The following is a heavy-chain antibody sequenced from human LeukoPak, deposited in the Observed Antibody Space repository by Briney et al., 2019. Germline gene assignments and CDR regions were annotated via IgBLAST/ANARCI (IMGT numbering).Heavy chain of an antibody. CDR1: GYTFTNYG. Sequence: ASVKVSCKASGYTFTNYGISWVRQAPGQGLEWMGGIIPIFGTANYAQKFQGRVTITADESTSTAYMELSSLRSEDTAVYYCAGYCSGGGCYRRPGSDYWGQGTLVTVSS. CDR2: IIPIFGTA. V-gene: IGHV1-69*13. CDR3: AGYCSGGGCYRRPGSDY. D-gene: IGHD2-15*01. J-gene: IGHJ4*02.